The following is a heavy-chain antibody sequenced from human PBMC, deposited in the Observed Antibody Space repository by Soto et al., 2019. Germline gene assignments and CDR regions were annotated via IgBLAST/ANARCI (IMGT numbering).Heavy chain of an antibody. J-gene: IGHJ4*02. CDR3: AHRQRTVYFDD. V-gene: IGHV2-5*02. CDR2: TYWDDDK. Sequence: QITLKESGPTLVKPTQTLTLTCTFSGFSLSTSGVGVGWIRQPPGKALEWLALTYWDDDKRYSPSLKSRLTITTDTPKIQVVLTMTHMDPVDTATYYCAHRQRTVYFDDWGQGTLVTVSS. D-gene: IGHD4-17*01. CDR1: GFSLSTSGVG.